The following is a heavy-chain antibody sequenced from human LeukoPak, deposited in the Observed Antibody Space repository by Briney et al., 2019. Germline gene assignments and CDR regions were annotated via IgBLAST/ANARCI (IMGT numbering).Heavy chain of an antibody. D-gene: IGHD2-2*01. CDR3: ARDRLRGQVPATNTNWFDP. V-gene: IGHV1-46*01. CDR1: GYTFTSYY. J-gene: IGHJ5*02. Sequence: ASVKVSCKASGYTFTSYYMHWVRQAPGQGLEWMGIINPSGGSTSYAQKFQGRVTMTRGTSTSTVYMELSSLRSEDTAVYYCARDRLRGQVPATNTNWFDPWGQGTLVTVSS. CDR2: INPSGGST.